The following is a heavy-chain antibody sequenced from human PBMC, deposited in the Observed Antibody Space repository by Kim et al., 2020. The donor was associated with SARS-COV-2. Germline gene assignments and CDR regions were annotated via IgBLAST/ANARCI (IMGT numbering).Heavy chain of an antibody. Sequence: GGSLRLSCAASGFTFSSYEMNWVRQAPGKGLEWVSYISSSGSTIYYADSVKGRFTISRDNAKNSLYLQMNSLRAEDTAVYYCARGTWIQLWLPDYWGQGTLVTVSS. CDR2: ISSSGSTI. CDR1: GFTFSSYE. CDR3: ARGTWIQLWLPDY. D-gene: IGHD5-18*01. V-gene: IGHV3-48*03. J-gene: IGHJ4*02.